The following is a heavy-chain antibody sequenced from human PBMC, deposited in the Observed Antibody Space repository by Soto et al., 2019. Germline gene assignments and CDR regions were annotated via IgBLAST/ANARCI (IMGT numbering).Heavy chain of an antibody. Sequence: PGGSLRLSCAASGFTFSSYAMHWVRQAPGKGLEYVSGISSNGGSTYYANSVKGRFAISRDNSKNTLYLQMGNVRAEDMAVYYCARAVPIKCGFRYTFYLRGQGTLVTVSS. D-gene: IGHD3-16*02. CDR1: GFTFSSYA. CDR3: ARAVPIKCGFRYTFYL. CDR2: ISSNGGST. J-gene: IGHJ1*01. V-gene: IGHV3-64*01.